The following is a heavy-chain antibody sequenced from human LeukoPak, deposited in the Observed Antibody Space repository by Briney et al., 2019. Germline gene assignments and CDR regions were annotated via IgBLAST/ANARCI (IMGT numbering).Heavy chain of an antibody. D-gene: IGHD2-21*02. V-gene: IGHV4-34*01. J-gene: IGHJ6*02. Sequence: SETLSLTCAVYGGSFSGYYWSWIRQPPGKGLEWIGEINHSGSTNYNPSLKSRVTISVDTSKNQFSLKLSSVTAADTAVYYCARTDPPAYYYYGMGVWGQGTTVTVSS. CDR1: GGSFSGYY. CDR2: INHSGST. CDR3: ARTDPPAYYYYGMGV.